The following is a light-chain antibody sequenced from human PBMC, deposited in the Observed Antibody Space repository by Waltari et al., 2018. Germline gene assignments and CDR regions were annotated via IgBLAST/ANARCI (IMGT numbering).Light chain of an antibody. V-gene: IGLV2-14*01. CDR2: DVS. Sequence: QSALTQPASVSGSPGQSITISCPGTSSDVGGSNYVSGYQQHPGKAPKLMIFDVSKRPSGVSNRFSGSKSGSTASLTISGLQAEDEADFYCNSYTSSSTWVFGGGTKLTVL. J-gene: IGLJ3*02. CDR3: NSYTSSSTWV. CDR1: SSDVGGSNY.